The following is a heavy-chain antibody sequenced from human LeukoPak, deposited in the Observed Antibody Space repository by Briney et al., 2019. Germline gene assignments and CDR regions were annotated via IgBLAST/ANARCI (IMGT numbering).Heavy chain of an antibody. V-gene: IGHV4-31*03. D-gene: IGHD1-26*01. CDR2: IYYSGST. J-gene: IGHJ3*02. Sequence: SETLSLTCTVSGGSISSGGYYWSRIRQHPGKGLEWIGYIYYSGSTYYNPSLKSRVTISVDTSKNQFSLKLSSVTAADTAVYYCARDTGQSGTKGPGAFDIWGQGTMVTVSS. CDR3: ARDTGQSGTKGPGAFDI. CDR1: GGSISSGGYY.